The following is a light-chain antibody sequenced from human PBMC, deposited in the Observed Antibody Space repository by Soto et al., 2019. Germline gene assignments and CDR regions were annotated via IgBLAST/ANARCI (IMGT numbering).Light chain of an antibody. CDR2: GAS. CDR1: QSVSSSF. Sequence: EIVLAQSPGTLSLSPGESATLSCRASQSVSSSFLAWYQQKACQAPRLLIYGASRRATGIPDRFSGSGSGTDFTLTISRLEPEDFAVYYCQQYVSSPWAFGQGTKVEI. CDR3: QQYVSSPWA. V-gene: IGKV3-20*01. J-gene: IGKJ1*01.